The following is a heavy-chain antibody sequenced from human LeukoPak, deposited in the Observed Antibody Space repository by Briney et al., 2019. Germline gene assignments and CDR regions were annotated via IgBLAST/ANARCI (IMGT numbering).Heavy chain of an antibody. CDR1: GFTFSSYG. Sequence: GGSLRLSCAASGFTFSSYGMNWVRQAPGKGLEWVSAISGSGGNTYYADSVKGRFTISRDNSKNTLYLQMNSLRAEDTALYYCAKPATPDSADYWAPGTLVTVS. V-gene: IGHV3-23*01. CDR2: ISGSGGNT. D-gene: IGHD2-15*01. J-gene: IGHJ4*02. CDR3: AKPATPDSADY.